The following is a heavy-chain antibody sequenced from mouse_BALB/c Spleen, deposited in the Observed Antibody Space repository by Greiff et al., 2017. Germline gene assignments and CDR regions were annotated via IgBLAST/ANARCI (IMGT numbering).Heavy chain of an antibody. CDR1: GFNIKDTY. CDR2: IDPANGNT. Sequence: CGAELVKPGASVKLSCTASGFNIKDTYMHWVKQRPEQGLEWIGRIDPANGNTKYDPKFQGKATITADTSSNTAYLQLSSLTSEDTAVYYCAIDSSGYNAMDYWGQGTSVTVSS. D-gene: IGHD3-2*01. J-gene: IGHJ4*01. V-gene: IGHV14-3*02. CDR3: AIDSSGYNAMDY.